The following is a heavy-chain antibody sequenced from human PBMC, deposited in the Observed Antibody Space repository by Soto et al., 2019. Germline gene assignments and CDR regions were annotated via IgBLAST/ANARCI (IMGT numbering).Heavy chain of an antibody. D-gene: IGHD3-3*01. CDR2: IWYDGSNK. Sequence: QVQLVESGGGVVQPGRSLRLSCAASGFTFSSYGMHWVRQAPGKGLEWVAVIWYDGSNKYYADSVKGRFTISRDNSKNTLYLQSNSLRAEATAVYYCARDNDLEWLCPTTGYMDVWGKGTTVTVSS. CDR1: GFTFSSYG. J-gene: IGHJ6*03. V-gene: IGHV3-33*01. CDR3: ARDNDLEWLCPTTGYMDV.